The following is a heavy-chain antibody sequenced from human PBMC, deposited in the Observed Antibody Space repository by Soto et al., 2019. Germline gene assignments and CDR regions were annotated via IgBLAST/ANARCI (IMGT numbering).Heavy chain of an antibody. V-gene: IGHV4-30-4*01. CDR1: GVSISSADFY. CDR3: ARGTIDYFDTGRSGYGLDV. CDR2: MSYSRST. J-gene: IGHJ6*02. Sequence: QVRLQESGPGLVKPSQTLSLTCSVSGVSISSADFYWSWIRQPPGKALEWLGDMSYSRSTYYNPSLRSRITMSQDTARNHFSLALTCVAAADTAVYFCARGTIDYFDTGRSGYGLDVWGQGTAVSVSS. D-gene: IGHD3-22*01.